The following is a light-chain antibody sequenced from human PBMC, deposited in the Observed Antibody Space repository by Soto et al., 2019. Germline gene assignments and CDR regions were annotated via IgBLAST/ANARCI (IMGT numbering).Light chain of an antibody. J-gene: IGKJ4*01. CDR2: AAS. Sequence: DIQMTQSPSFVSASVGERVTITCRASQGISSWLAWYQHKPGRATKLLIHAASSLESGIPARFSGSVSGRDFTLIISSMQPEDVATYYCQQTTSCPLAFGGGTKVEIK. CDR3: QQTTSCPLA. CDR1: QGISSW. V-gene: IGKV1-12*01.